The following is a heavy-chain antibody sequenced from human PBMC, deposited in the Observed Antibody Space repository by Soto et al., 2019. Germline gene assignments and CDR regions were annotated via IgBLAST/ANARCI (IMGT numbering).Heavy chain of an antibody. CDR2: ISSTSSFI. CDR1: GFTFSDYT. Sequence: EVQLVESGGGLVKPGGSLRLSCAASGFTFSDYTMNWVRQAPGKGLEWVSSISSTSSFIYYPDSVKGRFTISRDNAKNSLYLQMNSLRAEDTAVYYCAGPYSSGDRLLGYWGQGTLVTVSS. CDR3: AGPYSSGDRLLGY. V-gene: IGHV3-21*06. J-gene: IGHJ4*02. D-gene: IGHD6-19*01.